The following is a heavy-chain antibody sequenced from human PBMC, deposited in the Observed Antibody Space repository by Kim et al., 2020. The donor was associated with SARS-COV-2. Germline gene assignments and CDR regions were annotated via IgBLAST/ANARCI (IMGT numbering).Heavy chain of an antibody. CDR2: IYYSGST. J-gene: IGHJ4*02. D-gene: IGHD4-17*01. Sequence: SETLSLTCTLSGGSISSGGYYWSWIRQHPGKGLEWIGYIYYSGSTYYNPSLKSRVTISVDTSKNQFSLKLSSVTAADTAVYYCARGLYGGNSFIDYWGQGTLVTVSS. CDR3: ARGLYGGNSFIDY. CDR1: GGSISSGGYY. V-gene: IGHV4-31*03.